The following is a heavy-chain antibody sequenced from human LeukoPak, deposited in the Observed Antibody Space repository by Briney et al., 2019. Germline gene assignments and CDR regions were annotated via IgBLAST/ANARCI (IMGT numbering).Heavy chain of an antibody. CDR3: ARAAVVVAPFDY. D-gene: IGHD2-15*01. CDR2: IIPILGIA. V-gene: IGHV1-69*04. CDR1: GGTFSSYA. Sequence: GASVKVSCTASGGTFSSYAISWVRQAPGQGLEWMGRIIPILGIANYAQKFQGRVTITADKSTSTAYMELSSLRSEDTAVYYCARAAVVVAPFDYWGQGTLVTVSS. J-gene: IGHJ4*02.